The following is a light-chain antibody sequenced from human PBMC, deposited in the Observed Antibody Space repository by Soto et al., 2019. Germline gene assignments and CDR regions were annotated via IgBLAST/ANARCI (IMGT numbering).Light chain of an antibody. CDR1: AGAVTSGHY. CDR2: DVN. CDR3: MLSYSGPSI. J-gene: IGLJ7*01. Sequence: QTVVTQEPSLTVSPGGTVTLTCGSRAGAVTSGHYPYWLQVKPGEARRTLLYDVNNKHSWTPARCSGSLLGGKAALTLSGAQPEDEADYFCMLSYSGPSIFGRGTQLTVL. V-gene: IGLV7-46*01.